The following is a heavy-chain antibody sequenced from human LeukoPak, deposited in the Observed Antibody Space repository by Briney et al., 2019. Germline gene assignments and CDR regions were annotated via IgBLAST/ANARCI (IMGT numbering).Heavy chain of an antibody. D-gene: IGHD6-13*01. CDR2: IIPILGIA. V-gene: IGHV1-69*04. CDR1: GGTFSSYA. CDR3: ARVTAHAAAGDY. J-gene: IGHJ4*02. Sequence: GASVKVSCKASGGTFSSYAISWVRQAPGQGLEWMGRIIPILGIANYAQKFQGRVTITADKSTSTAYMELSSLRSEDTAVYYCARVTAHAAAGDYWGQGTLVTVSS.